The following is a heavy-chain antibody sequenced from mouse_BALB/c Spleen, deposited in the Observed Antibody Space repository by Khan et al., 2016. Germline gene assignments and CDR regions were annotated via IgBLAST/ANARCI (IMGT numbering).Heavy chain of an antibody. CDR3: ARGGGDY. CDR2: ISYSGST. J-gene: IGHJ4*01. CDR1: GYSITSDYA. Sequence: VQLQQPGPGLVKPSQSLSLTCTVTGYSITSDYAWNWIRQFPGNKLEWMGYISYSGSTSYNPSLKSRISITRDTSKNQFFLQLNSVTTEDTATYYCARGGGDYWGQGTSVTVSS. V-gene: IGHV3-2*02.